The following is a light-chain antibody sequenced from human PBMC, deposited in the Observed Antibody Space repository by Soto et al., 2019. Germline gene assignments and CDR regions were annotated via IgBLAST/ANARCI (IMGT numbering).Light chain of an antibody. Sequence: EIVMTQSPATLSVSPGDRDTLSCRASQSVTSNLAWYQQKPGQAPRLLMYDASNRATGISARFSGSGSGTDFTLTISSLEPEDFAVYYCQQCSNWPPRWTFGQGTKVDIK. CDR1: QSVTSN. CDR3: QQCSNWPPRWT. CDR2: DAS. V-gene: IGKV3-11*01. J-gene: IGKJ1*01.